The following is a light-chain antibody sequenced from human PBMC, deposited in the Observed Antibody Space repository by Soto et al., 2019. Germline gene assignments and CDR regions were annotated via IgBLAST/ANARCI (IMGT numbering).Light chain of an antibody. CDR2: GAS. Sequence: EIVLTQSPATLSLSPGERATLSCRASQSVSSYLAWYQQKPGQAPRLLIYGASSRATDIPDRFSGSGSRTDFTRTISRLEPEDFAVYYCQQRSNWITFGQGTRLEIK. V-gene: IGKV3-11*01. CDR3: QQRSNWIT. CDR1: QSVSSY. J-gene: IGKJ5*01.